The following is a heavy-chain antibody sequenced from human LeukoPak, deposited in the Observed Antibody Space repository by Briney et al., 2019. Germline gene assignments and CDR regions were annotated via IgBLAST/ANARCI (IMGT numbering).Heavy chain of an antibody. Sequence: GGSLRLSCAASGFTFSSYSMNWVRQAPGKGLEWVSYISSSSSTIYYADSVKGRFTISRDNAKNSLYLQMNSLRAEDTAVYYCARSTVTGAFDIWGQGTMVTVSS. V-gene: IGHV3-48*04. D-gene: IGHD4-17*01. J-gene: IGHJ3*02. CDR1: GFTFSSYS. CDR2: ISSSSSTI. CDR3: ARSTVTGAFDI.